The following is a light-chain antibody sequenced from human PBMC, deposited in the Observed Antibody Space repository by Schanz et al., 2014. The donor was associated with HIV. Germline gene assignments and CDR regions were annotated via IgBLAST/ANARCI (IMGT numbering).Light chain of an antibody. Sequence: QAVVTQEPSLTVSPGGTVTLTCGSSTGAVTSGHYPYWFQQKPGQAPRTLIYDTSNKHSWTPARFSGSLLGGKAALTLSGAQPDDEADYYCLLYYRDARGIFGGGTKLTVL. V-gene: IGLV7-46*01. CDR2: DTS. CDR3: LLYYRDARGI. CDR1: TGAVTSGHY. J-gene: IGLJ2*01.